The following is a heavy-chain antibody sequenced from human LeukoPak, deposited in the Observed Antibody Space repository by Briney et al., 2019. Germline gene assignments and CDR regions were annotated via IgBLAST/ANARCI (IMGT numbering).Heavy chain of an antibody. CDR3: ARNSYYYDSSGYHDAFDI. Sequence: PGGSLRLSCAASGFTFSSYWMHWVRQAPRKGLVWVSRVNSDGSSTSYADSVKGRFTISRDNAKNTLYLQMSSLRAEDTAVYYCARNSYYYDSSGYHDAFDIWGQGTMATVSS. CDR1: GFTFSSYW. CDR2: VNSDGSST. D-gene: IGHD3-22*01. J-gene: IGHJ3*02. V-gene: IGHV3-74*01.